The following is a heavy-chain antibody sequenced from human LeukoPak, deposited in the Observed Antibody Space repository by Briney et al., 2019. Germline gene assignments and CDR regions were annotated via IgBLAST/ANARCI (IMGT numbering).Heavy chain of an antibody. D-gene: IGHD5-18*01. J-gene: IGHJ4*02. Sequence: GGSLRLSCAASGFTFSSYWMTWIRQAPGKGLEWVANIKQDGSEKYYVDSVKGRFTISRDNAKNSLYLQMNSLRAEDTAVYYCERDTGGGYSCYDCWGQGTLVTVSS. CDR2: IKQDGSEK. CDR3: ERDTGGGYSCYDC. CDR1: GFTFSSYW. V-gene: IGHV3-7*01.